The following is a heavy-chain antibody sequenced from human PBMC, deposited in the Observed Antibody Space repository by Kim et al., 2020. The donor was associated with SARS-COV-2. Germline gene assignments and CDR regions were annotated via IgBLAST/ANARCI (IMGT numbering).Heavy chain of an antibody. V-gene: IGHV3-64D*09. D-gene: IGHD7-27*01. CDR2: ISSNGGST. CDR3: VKSSMGTFDY. Sequence: GGSLRLSCSASGFPFSSYAIHWVRQAPGKGLEYVSAISSNGGSTYYADSVKGRFTISRDNSKDTLYLQMSSLRAEDTAVYYCVKSSMGTFDYWGQGTLVTVSS. J-gene: IGHJ4*02. CDR1: GFPFSSYA.